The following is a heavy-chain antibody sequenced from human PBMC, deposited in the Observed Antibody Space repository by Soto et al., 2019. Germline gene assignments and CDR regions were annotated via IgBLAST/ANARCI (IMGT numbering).Heavy chain of an antibody. J-gene: IGHJ4*02. V-gene: IGHV1-8*01. CDR2: MNPNSGNT. CDR3: ATDSVRPYYDSWSGYWPCDY. D-gene: IGHD3-3*01. CDR1: GYTFTSYD. Sequence: ASVKVSCKASGYTFTSYDINWVRQATGQGLEWMGWMNPNSGNTGYAQKFQGRVTMTRNTSISTAYMELSSLRSEDTAVYYCATDSVRPYYDSWSGYWPCDYWGQGSLVAVSS.